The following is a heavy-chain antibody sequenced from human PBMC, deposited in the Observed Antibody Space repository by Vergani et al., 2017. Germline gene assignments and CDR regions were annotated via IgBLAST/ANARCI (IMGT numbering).Heavy chain of an antibody. CDR3: ADLYGDDGFSPF. Sequence: QVQLVESGGGVVQPGGSLRLSCAASGFTFSNYGMHWVRQAPGKGLEWVAFIRFDGTNKYYADSVKGRFTISRDNSKNTLYLQMNSLRAEDTAFYYCADLYGDDGFSPFWGQGTLVTVSS. CDR1: GFTFSNYG. D-gene: IGHD2-21*01. J-gene: IGHJ4*02. CDR2: IRFDGTNK. V-gene: IGHV3-30*02.